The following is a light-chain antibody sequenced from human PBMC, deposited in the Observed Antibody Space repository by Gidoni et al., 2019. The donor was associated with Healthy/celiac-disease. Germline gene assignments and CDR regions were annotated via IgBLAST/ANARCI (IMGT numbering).Light chain of an antibody. CDR1: QSISSY. CDR2: AAS. V-gene: IGKV1-39*01. CDR3: QQSYSTPPA. Sequence: DIQMTQSPSSLSASVGDRVTITCRASQSISSYLNWYQQKPGKATKLMIYAASSFQSGVPSRFSGSGSGTDFTRTISSLQPEDFATYYCQQSYSTPPAFGQGTKVEIK. J-gene: IGKJ1*01.